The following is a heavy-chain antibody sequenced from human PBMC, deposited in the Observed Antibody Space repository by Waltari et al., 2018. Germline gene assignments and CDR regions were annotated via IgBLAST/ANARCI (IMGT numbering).Heavy chain of an antibody. CDR1: GYSFNNYW. Sequence: QLVQSGAELKKPGESLKISCPTSGYSFNNYWIAWLRQTPGKGLEWMGAIWPGNSDVRYNPSFQGQVTFSVDKSISAAYLQWSSLKASDTAIYYCARHYGDIRIHWLDPWGQGTLVTVSS. CDR2: IWPGNSDV. J-gene: IGHJ5*02. V-gene: IGHV5-51*01. CDR3: ARHYGDIRIHWLDP. D-gene: IGHD4-17*01.